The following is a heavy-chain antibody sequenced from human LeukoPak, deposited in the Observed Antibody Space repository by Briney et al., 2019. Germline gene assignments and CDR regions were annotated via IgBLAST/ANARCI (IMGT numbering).Heavy chain of an antibody. V-gene: IGHV4-4*07. Sequence: SETLSLTCTVSGGSISSYYWSWIRQPAGKGLEWIGRIYTSGSTNYNPSLKSRVTMSVDTSKNQFSLKLSSVTAADTAVYYCARSRVAVPAARTGYYYYMDVWGKGTTVTVSS. J-gene: IGHJ6*03. CDR1: GGSISSYY. CDR2: IYTSGST. CDR3: ARSRVAVPAARTGYYYYMDV. D-gene: IGHD2-2*01.